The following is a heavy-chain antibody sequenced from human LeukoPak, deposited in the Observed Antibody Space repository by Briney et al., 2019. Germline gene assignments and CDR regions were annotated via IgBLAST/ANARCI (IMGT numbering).Heavy chain of an antibody. D-gene: IGHD3-9*01. CDR1: GFTFSSYS. Sequence: PGGSLRLSCAASGFTFSSYSMNWVRQAPGKGLEWVSSISSSSSYIYYADSVKGRFTISRDNAKNSLYLQMYSLRAEDTAVYYCAREISDDILTGYYIGYNWFDPWGQGTLVTVSS. CDR3: AREISDDILTGYYIGYNWFDP. V-gene: IGHV3-21*01. J-gene: IGHJ5*02. CDR2: ISSSSSYI.